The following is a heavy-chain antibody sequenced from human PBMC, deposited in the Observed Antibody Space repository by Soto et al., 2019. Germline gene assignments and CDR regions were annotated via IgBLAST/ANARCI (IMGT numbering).Heavy chain of an antibody. CDR1: GGTFSSYA. D-gene: IGHD3-10*01. Sequence: QVQLVQSGAEVKKPGSSVKVSCKASGGTFSSYAISWVRQAPGQGLEWMGGIIPIFGTANYAQKFQGRVTITADESTSTAYMELSSLRSEDTAVYYCARDHIWCGNSYDYGMDVWGQGTTVTVSS. CDR3: ARDHIWCGNSYDYGMDV. J-gene: IGHJ6*02. CDR2: IIPIFGTA. V-gene: IGHV1-69*01.